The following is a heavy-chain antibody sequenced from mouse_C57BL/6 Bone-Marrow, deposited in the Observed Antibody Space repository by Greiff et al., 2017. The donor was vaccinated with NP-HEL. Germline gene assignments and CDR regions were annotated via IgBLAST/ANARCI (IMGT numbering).Heavy chain of an antibody. Sequence: QVQLKESGPELVKPGASVKISCKASGYAFSSSWMNWVKQRPGKGLEWIGRIYPGDGDTNYNGKFKGKATLTADKSSSTAYMQLSSLTSEVSAVYFCARDYGSSYRFFDYGGQGTTLTVSS. CDR3: ARDYGSSYRFFDY. CDR2: IYPGDGDT. V-gene: IGHV1-82*01. J-gene: IGHJ2*01. CDR1: GYAFSSSW. D-gene: IGHD1-1*01.